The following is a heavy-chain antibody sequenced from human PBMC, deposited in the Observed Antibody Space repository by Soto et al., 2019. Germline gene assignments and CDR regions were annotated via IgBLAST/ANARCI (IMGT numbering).Heavy chain of an antibody. CDR1: GYTFTRYT. J-gene: IGHJ5*02. Sequence: QVQLVQSGAEVKKPGASVKISCKAPGYTFTRYTMNWVRQAPGQRLEWMGWINPDNGNTESSQKFQDRVIITRDTSASTAYMDLSSLRSEDTAVYYCARGIATGQLDPWGQGTLVTVSS. D-gene: IGHD2-15*01. CDR3: ARGIATGQLDP. CDR2: INPDNGNT. V-gene: IGHV1-3*01.